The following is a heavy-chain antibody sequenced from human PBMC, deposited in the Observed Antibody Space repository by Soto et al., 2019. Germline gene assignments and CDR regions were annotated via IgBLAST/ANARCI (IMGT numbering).Heavy chain of an antibody. CDR1: GGSISSGGYY. D-gene: IGHD6-6*01. V-gene: IGHV4-31*03. CDR3: ARGNIAAQIIDY. J-gene: IGHJ4*02. CDR2: IYYSGST. Sequence: SETLSLTCTVSGGSISSGGYYWSWIRQHPGKGLEWIGYIYYSGSTYYNPSLKSRVTISVDTSKNQFSLKLSSVTAADTAVYYCARGNIAAQIIDYCGQRTLVTVSS.